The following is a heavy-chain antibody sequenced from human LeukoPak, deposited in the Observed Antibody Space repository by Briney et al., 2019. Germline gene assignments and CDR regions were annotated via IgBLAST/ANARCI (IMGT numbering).Heavy chain of an antibody. Sequence: GGSLSLFCTVSGFTYSRYDMRWVRQAPGKGVGWVSVISGSCDNTYYADSVKGRFTISRDNSKNMLYLQMNSLRAEDTAVYYCAKWKYSNSGIDDYWGQGTLVTVSS. V-gene: IGHV3-23*01. D-gene: IGHD6-6*01. CDR1: GFTYSRYD. J-gene: IGHJ4*02. CDR3: AKWKYSNSGIDDY. CDR2: ISGSCDNT.